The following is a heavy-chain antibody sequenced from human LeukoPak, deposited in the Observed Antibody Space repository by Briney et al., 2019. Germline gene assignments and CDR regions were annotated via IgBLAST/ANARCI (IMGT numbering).Heavy chain of an antibody. J-gene: IGHJ4*02. D-gene: IGHD2-2*01. CDR2: ISAYNGNT. CDR1: GYTFTSYG. CDR3: ARGEPAALFDY. Sequence: ASVKVSCKASGYTFTSYGISWVRQAPGQGLEWMGWISAYNGNTNYAQKFQGRVTITADESTSTAYMELSSLRSEDTAVYYCARGEPAALFDYWGQGTLVTVSS. V-gene: IGHV1-18*01.